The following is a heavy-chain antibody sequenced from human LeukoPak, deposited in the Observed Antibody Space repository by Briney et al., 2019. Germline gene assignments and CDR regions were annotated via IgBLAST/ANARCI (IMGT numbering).Heavy chain of an antibody. CDR2: ISYDGSNK. CDR1: GFTFSSYA. J-gene: IGHJ6*02. CDR3: ARDRRSSSWFPNYYYYGMDV. Sequence: GGSLRLSCAASGFTFSSYAMHWVRQAPGKGLEWVAVISYDGSNKYYADSVKGRFTISRDNSKNTLYLQVNSLRTEDTAVYYRARDRRSSSWFPNYYYYGMDVWGQGTTVTVSS. D-gene: IGHD6-13*01. V-gene: IGHV3-30-3*01.